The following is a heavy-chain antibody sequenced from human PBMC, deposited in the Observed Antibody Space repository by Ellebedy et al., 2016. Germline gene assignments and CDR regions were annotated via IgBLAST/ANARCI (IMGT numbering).Heavy chain of an antibody. V-gene: IGHV1-69*05. J-gene: IGHJ5*02. D-gene: IGHD6-19*01. CDR3: ARGRYRSGWFSGWFDP. Sequence: SVKVSCXASGGTFHSYAIRRGRQAPGQGLEWMGGIIPIFGTANYAQKFQGRVTMTSNTSITTAYMELSSLKSEDTAVYYCARGRYRSGWFSGWFDPWGQGTLVTVSS. CDR2: IIPIFGTA. CDR1: GGTFHSYA.